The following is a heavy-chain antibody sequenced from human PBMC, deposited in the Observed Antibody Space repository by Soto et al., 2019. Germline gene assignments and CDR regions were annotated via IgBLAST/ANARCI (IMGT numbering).Heavy chain of an antibody. J-gene: IGHJ5*02. D-gene: IGHD2-15*01. Sequence: QMQLVESGGGVVQPGGSLRLSCVASGFTFSAYGMHWVRQAPGKGLEWVAVVWFDESHKFYAESVKGRFTISRDNSKNSMYLQLDSLRFENTAIYYCEWYSGASGNWFDPWGQGTLVIVSS. V-gene: IGHV3-33*01. CDR1: GFTFSAYG. CDR3: EWYSGASGNWFDP. CDR2: VWFDESHK.